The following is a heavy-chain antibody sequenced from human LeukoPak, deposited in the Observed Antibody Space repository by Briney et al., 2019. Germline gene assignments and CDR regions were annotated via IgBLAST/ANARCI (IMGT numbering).Heavy chain of an antibody. CDR2: MNPNSGNT. D-gene: IGHD6-19*01. CDR1: GYTFTSYD. CDR3: AREVPDSGWAAYRYYYMDV. Sequence: ASVKVSCKASGYTFTSYDINWVRQATGQGLEWMGWMNPNSGNTGYAQKFHGRVTMTRNTSITTAYMELSSLRYEDKAVYFCAREVPDSGWAAYRYYYMDVWGKGTTVTISS. J-gene: IGHJ6*03. V-gene: IGHV1-8*01.